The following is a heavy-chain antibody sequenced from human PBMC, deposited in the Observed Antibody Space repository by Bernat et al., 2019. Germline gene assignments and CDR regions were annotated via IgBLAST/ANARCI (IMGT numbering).Heavy chain of an antibody. Sequence: QVQLVQSGAEVKKPGSSVKVSCKASGGTFSSYTISWVRQAPGQGLEWMGRIIPILGIANYAQKFQGRVTITADKSTSTAYMELSSLRSEDTAVYYCARQKRDSWNGGTYDFWGQGTMVTVSS. V-gene: IGHV1-69*02. J-gene: IGHJ3*01. CDR1: GGTFSSYT. D-gene: IGHD1-1*01. CDR2: IIPILGIA. CDR3: ARQKRDSWNGGTYDF.